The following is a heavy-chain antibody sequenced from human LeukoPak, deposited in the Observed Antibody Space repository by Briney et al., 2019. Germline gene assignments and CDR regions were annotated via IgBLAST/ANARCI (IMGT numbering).Heavy chain of an antibody. D-gene: IGHD3-3*01. J-gene: IGHJ5*02. Sequence: SETLSLTCTVSGGSISSYYWSWIRQPAGKGLEWIGRIYTSASTNYNPSLKSRVTMSVDTSKNQFSLKLSSMTAADTAVYYCARNFWEWLLWFDPWGQGTLVTVSS. CDR2: IYTSAST. CDR3: ARNFWEWLLWFDP. CDR1: GGSISSYY. V-gene: IGHV4-4*07.